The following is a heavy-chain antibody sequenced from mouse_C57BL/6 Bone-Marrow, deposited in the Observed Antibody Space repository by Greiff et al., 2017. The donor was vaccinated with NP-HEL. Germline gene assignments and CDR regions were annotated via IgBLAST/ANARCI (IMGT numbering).Heavy chain of an antibody. CDR2: IWWDDDK. J-gene: IGHJ4*01. CDR3: ARIATTVNYYAMDY. CDR1: GFSLSTFGMG. V-gene: IGHV8-8*01. D-gene: IGHD2-13*01. Sequence: QVTLKECGPGILQPSQTLSLTCSFSGFSLSTFGMGVGWIRQPSGKGLEWLAHIWWDDDKYYNPALKSRLTISKDTSKNQVFLKIANVDTADTATYYCARIATTVNYYAMDYWGQGTSVTVSS.